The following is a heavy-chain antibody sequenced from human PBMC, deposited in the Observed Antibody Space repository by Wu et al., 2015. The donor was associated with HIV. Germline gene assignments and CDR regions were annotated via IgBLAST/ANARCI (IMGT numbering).Heavy chain of an antibody. V-gene: IGHV1-2*02. CDR3: ARNFQD. CDR1: GYTFTGHY. CDR2: INPANGIT. Sequence: QVLLVQSGAEVKKPGDSVKVSCKTSGYTFTGHYMHWVRQAPGQGLEWMGWINPANGITNYAQTFQGRVIMTRDTSTTTAYMELNSLRSDDTAVFYXARNFQDWGQGTLVTVSS. J-gene: IGHJ1*01.